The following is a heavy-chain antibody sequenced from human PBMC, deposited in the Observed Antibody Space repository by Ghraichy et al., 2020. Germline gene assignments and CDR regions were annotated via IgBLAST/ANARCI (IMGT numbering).Heavy chain of an antibody. J-gene: IGHJ6*02. CDR2: IYPGDSDT. D-gene: IGHD3-10*01. Sequence: GESLNISCKGSGYSFTSYWIGWVRQMPGKGLEWMGIIYPGDSDTRYSPSFQGQVTISADKSISTAYLQWSSLKASDTAMYYCARQPSPAGSGRKYYYGMDVWGQGTTVTVSS. CDR1: GYSFTSYW. V-gene: IGHV5-51*01. CDR3: ARQPSPAGSGRKYYYGMDV.